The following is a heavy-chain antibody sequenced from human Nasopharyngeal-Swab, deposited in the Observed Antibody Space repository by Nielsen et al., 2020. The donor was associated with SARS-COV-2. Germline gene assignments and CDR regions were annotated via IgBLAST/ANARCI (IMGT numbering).Heavy chain of an antibody. Sequence: AAVKVSCKASGYTFTGYYMHWVRQAPGQGREWMGWINPNSGGTNYAQKFQGWVTMTRDTSISTAYMELSRLRSDDTAVYYCAREGCSGGSCYSPYFDYWGQGTLVTVSS. CDR3: AREGCSGGSCYSPYFDY. CDR1: GYTFTGYY. V-gene: IGHV1-2*04. D-gene: IGHD2-15*01. CDR2: INPNSGGT. J-gene: IGHJ4*02.